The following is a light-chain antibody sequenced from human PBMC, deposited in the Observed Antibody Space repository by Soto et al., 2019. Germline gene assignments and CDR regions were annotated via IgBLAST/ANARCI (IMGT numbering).Light chain of an antibody. CDR1: SSDVGGYNY. V-gene: IGLV2-14*01. CDR2: EVS. J-gene: IGLJ3*02. CDR3: SSYTSSTLQ. Sequence: QSALTQPASVSGSPGQSITISCTGTSSDVGGYNYVSWYQQHPGRAPKLMIYEVSNRPSGVSNRFSGSKSGNTASLTISGLRAEDEADYYCSSYTSSTLQFGGGTKLTVL.